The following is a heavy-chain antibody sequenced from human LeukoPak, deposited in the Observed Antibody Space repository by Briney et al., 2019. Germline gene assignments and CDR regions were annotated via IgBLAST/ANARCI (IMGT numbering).Heavy chain of an antibody. D-gene: IGHD2-2*01. V-gene: IGHV3-23*01. J-gene: IGHJ6*03. CDR1: GFTFSSYA. CDR3: AKGLKCSSTSCYYYYYYMDV. CDR2: ISGSGGST. Sequence: GGSLRLSCAASGFTFSSYAMSWVRQAPGKGLEWVSAISGSGGSTYYADSVKGRFTISRDNSKNTLYLQMNSLRAEDTAVYYCAKGLKCSSTSCYYYYYYMDVWGKGTTVTVSS.